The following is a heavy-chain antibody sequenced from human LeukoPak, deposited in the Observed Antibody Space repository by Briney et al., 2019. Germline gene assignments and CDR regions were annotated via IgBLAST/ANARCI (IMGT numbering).Heavy chain of an antibody. CDR2: IGIVGDT. V-gene: IGHV3-13*01. Sequence: GGSLRLSCAASGFTVSEYDMHWVRQATGKGLEWVSAIGIVGDTYYIDSVKGRFTMSRDNASNKVYLQMNSLRDGDTGVYYCLRDYHGMDVWGQGTTVIVSS. CDR3: LRDYHGMDV. CDR1: GFTVSEYD. D-gene: IGHD3-16*02. J-gene: IGHJ6*01.